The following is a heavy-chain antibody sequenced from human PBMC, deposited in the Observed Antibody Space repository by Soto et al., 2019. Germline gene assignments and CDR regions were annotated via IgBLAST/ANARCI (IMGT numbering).Heavy chain of an antibody. CDR1: GFTFSSYG. D-gene: IGHD2-15*01. Sequence: QVQLVESGGGVVQPGRSLRLSCAASGFTFSSYGMHWVRQAPGKGLEWVAVISYDGSNKYYADSVKGRFTISRDNSKNTLYLQMNSLRAEDTAVYYCAKESRRYCSGGSCYYFDYWGQGTLVTVSS. CDR3: AKESRRYCSGGSCYYFDY. V-gene: IGHV3-30*18. J-gene: IGHJ4*02. CDR2: ISYDGSNK.